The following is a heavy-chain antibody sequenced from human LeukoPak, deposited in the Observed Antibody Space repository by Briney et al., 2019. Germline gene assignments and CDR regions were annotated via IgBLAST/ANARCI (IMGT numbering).Heavy chain of an antibody. CDR2: ISGSGGST. CDR1: GFTFSSYA. Sequence: GGSLRLSCAASGFTFSSYAMSWVRQAPGKGLEWVSAISGSGGSTYYADSVKGRFTTSRGNSKNTLYLLMNSLRAEDTAVYYCAKGSKLNYDSSGYYFYYFDYWGQGTLVTVSS. J-gene: IGHJ4*02. V-gene: IGHV3-23*01. CDR3: AKGSKLNYDSSGYYFYYFDY. D-gene: IGHD3-22*01.